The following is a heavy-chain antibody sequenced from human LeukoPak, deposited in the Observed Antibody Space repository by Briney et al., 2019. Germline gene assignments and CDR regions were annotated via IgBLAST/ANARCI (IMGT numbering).Heavy chain of an antibody. J-gene: IGHJ3*02. D-gene: IGHD5-18*01. V-gene: IGHV6-1*01. Sequence: SQTLSLTCAVSVGSVLSNSSWNWIRQSASRGLERLGRTYYRSNWYNDYGVSVKSRININPDTSKNLFSLQLSSVTPEDTAVYYCVRGGQGDGHSADQGFDIWGQGTMVTVS. CDR3: VRGGQGDGHSADQGFDI. CDR1: VGSVLSNSS. CDR2: TYYRSNWYN.